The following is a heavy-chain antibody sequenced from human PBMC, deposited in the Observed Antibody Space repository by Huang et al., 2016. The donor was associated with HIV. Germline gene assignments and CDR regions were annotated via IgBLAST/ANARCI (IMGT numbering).Heavy chain of an antibody. CDR3: ASASIAARRWFDP. CDR1: GGSMSSYY. CDR2: IYYSGST. J-gene: IGHJ5*02. Sequence: QVQLQESGPGLVKPSETLSLTCTVSGGSMSSYYWSWIRHPPGKGLEWIGYIYYSGSTNYNPSLKSRVTIAVDTSKNQCSLRLSSVTAADTAVYYCASASIAARRWFDPWGQGSLVTVSS. V-gene: IGHV4-59*01. D-gene: IGHD6-6*01.